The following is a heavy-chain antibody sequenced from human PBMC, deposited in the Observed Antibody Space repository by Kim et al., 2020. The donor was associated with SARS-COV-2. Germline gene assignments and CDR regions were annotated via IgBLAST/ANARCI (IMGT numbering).Heavy chain of an antibody. V-gene: IGHV3-43*01. CDR1: GFTFDYYT. CDR2: ISWDGGST. J-gene: IGHJ6*02. Sequence: GGSLRLSCAASGFTFDYYTMHWVRQAPGKGLEWVSLISWDGGSTYYADSVKGRFTISRDNSKNSLYLQMNSLRTEDTALYYCAKDITELRSSSWYAYYYGMDVWGQGTTVTVSS. CDR3: AKDITELRSSSWYAYYYGMDV. D-gene: IGHD6-13*01.